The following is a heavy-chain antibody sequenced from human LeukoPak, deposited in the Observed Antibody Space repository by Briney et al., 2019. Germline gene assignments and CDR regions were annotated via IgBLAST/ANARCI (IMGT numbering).Heavy chain of an antibody. CDR3: ARGRWRMDV. D-gene: IGHD5-24*01. J-gene: IGHJ6*02. CDR1: GFTFSNAW. V-gene: IGHV4-34*01. Sequence: GSLRLSCAASGFTFSNAWMSWVRQAPGKGLEWIGEINHSGSTNYNPSLKSRVTISVDTSKNQFSLKLSSVTAADTAVYYCARGRWRMDVWGQGTTVTVSS. CDR2: INHSGST.